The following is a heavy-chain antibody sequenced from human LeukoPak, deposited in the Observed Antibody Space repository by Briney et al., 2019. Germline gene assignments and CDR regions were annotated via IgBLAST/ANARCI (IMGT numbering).Heavy chain of an antibody. CDR3: AREGTSIEAGDYYSSYHMDV. D-gene: IGHD6-13*01. Sequence: PSETLSLTCTVSGGSISSYYWNSIRQPPGKGLEWIGYIFYSGSTNYNPSLKSRVTISVDTSKNQFSLKLSSVTAADTAVYYCAREGTSIEAGDYYSSYHMDVWGRGTTVTVSS. J-gene: IGHJ6*03. CDR1: GGSISSYY. CDR2: IFYSGST. V-gene: IGHV4-59*01.